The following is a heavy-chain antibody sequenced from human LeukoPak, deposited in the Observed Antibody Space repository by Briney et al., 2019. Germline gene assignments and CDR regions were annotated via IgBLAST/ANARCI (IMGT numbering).Heavy chain of an antibody. Sequence: GGSLRLSCAASGFTFSDYYMSWIRQAPGKGLEWVSYISSSGSTIYYADSVKGRFTISRDNAKNSLYLQMNSLRAEDTAVYYCARDHRCRVAAHTGEFDYWGQGTLVTVSS. J-gene: IGHJ4*02. CDR1: GFTFSDYY. V-gene: IGHV3-11*01. D-gene: IGHD6-19*01. CDR2: ISSSGSTI. CDR3: ARDHRCRVAAHTGEFDY.